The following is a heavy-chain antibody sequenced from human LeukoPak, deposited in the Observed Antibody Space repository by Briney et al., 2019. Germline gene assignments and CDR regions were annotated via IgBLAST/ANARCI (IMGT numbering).Heavy chain of an antibody. J-gene: IGHJ4*02. CDR3: AREGYYYDSSGFPYFDY. CDR1: GYIFTGYY. V-gene: IGHV1-2*02. Sequence: ASVKVSCKASGYIFTGYYMHWVRQAPGQGLEWMGWINPNSSGTNYAQKLQGRVTMTTDTSTSTAYMELRSLRSDDTAVYYCAREGYYYDSSGFPYFDYWGQGTLVTVSS. D-gene: IGHD3-22*01. CDR2: INPNSSGT.